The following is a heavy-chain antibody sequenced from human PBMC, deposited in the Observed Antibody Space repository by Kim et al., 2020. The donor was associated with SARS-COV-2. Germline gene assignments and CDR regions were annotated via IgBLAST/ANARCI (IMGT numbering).Heavy chain of an antibody. Sequence: SETLSLTCAVYGGSLSGYRWTWIRQPPGKGLEWIGEINHGGSTNCNPSLKSRVTMSLDTSKNQFSLNLRSVTAADTAVYYCARGRAGVVLSPIQELGPHYDYYAVDVWGQGTTVTVSS. J-gene: IGHJ6*02. V-gene: IGHV4-34*01. D-gene: IGHD3-3*01. CDR1: GGSLSGYR. CDR2: INHGGST. CDR3: ARGRAGVVLSPIQELGPHYDYYAVDV.